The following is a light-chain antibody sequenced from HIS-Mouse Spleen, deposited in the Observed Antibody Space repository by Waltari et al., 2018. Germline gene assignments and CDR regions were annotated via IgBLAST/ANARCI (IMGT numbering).Light chain of an antibody. Sequence: DIQMTTSLSTMSASVGDRVTITCRASQRISSWLAWYQQKPGKAPKLLIYKASSLESVVPSRFSGSGSGTEFTLTISSLQPDDFATYYCQQYNSYPFTFGPGTKVDIK. V-gene: IGKV1-5*03. CDR2: KAS. CDR3: QQYNSYPFT. J-gene: IGKJ3*01. CDR1: QRISSW.